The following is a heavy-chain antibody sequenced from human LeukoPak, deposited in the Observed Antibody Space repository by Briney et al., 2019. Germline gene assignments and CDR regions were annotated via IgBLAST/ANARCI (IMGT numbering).Heavy chain of an antibody. CDR3: ASHKWEVRDYYYYYYMDV. D-gene: IGHD1-26*01. CDR2: IYYSGST. V-gene: IGHV4-39*01. J-gene: IGHJ6*03. CDR1: SGSISSSSYY. Sequence: SETLSLTCTISSGSISSSSYYWGWIRQSPGKALEWIGSIYYSGSTYYNPSLKSRVTISVDTSKNQFSLKLTSVTAADTAVYYCASHKWEVRDYYYYYYMDVWGKGTTVTVSS.